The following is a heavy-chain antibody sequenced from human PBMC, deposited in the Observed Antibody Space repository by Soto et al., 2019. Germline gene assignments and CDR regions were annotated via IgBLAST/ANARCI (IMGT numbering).Heavy chain of an antibody. Sequence: PGGSLTLSCAASGFTFSSYAMHWVRQAPGKGLVWVAVISYDGSNKYYADSVKGRFTISRDNSKNTLYLQMNSLRAEDTAVYYCASGPWNSYGYRGDFDYWGQGTLVTVSS. D-gene: IGHD5-18*01. CDR2: ISYDGSNK. V-gene: IGHV3-30-3*01. CDR3: ASGPWNSYGYRGDFDY. J-gene: IGHJ4*02. CDR1: GFTFSSYA.